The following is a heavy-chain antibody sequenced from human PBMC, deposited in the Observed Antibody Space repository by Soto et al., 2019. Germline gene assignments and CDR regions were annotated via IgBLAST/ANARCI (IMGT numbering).Heavy chain of an antibody. CDR1: GYTFTSYG. CDR3: ARCPTAIVARPDDWFDP. V-gene: IGHV1-18*04. Sequence: QVQLVQSGAEVKKPGASVKVSCKASGYTFTSYGISWVRQAPGQGLEWMGWISAYNGNTNYAQKLQGRVTMTTDTSTSTANMDLRSLRPDDTAVYYCARCPTAIVARPDDWFDPWGQGTLVVVSS. J-gene: IGHJ5*02. CDR2: ISAYNGNT. D-gene: IGHD6-6*01.